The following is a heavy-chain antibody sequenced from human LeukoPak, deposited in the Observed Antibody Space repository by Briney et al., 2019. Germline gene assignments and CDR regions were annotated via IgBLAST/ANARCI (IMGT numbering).Heavy chain of an antibody. Sequence: ASVKVSCKASGYTFTSYAMHWVRQAPGQKLEWMGWINAGNGNTKYSQKLQGRVTITRDTSASTAYMELSSLRSEDTAVYYCAREPSFGELDYWGQGTLVTVSS. D-gene: IGHD3-10*01. CDR3: AREPSFGELDY. J-gene: IGHJ4*02. CDR1: GYTFTSYA. V-gene: IGHV1-3*01. CDR2: INAGNGNT.